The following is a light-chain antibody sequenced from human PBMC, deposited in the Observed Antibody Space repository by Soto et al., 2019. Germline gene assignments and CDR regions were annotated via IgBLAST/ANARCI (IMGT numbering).Light chain of an antibody. V-gene: IGKV2-28*01. CDR1: QSLLHSNGYNY. CDR2: LGS. Sequence: DIVMTQSPLSLPVTPGEPATISCRSSQSLLHSNGYNYLDWYLQKPGQSPQLLIYLGSNRASGVPDRFSGSGSGTDFTLKISRVEAEDVGVYYCMQALQTPPYTVGQGTKVDIK. J-gene: IGKJ2*01. CDR3: MQALQTPPYT.